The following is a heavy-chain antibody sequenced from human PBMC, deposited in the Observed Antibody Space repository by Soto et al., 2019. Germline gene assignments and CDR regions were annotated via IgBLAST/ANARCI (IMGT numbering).Heavy chain of an antibody. CDR1: GFTFSSYG. V-gene: IGHV3-33*06. J-gene: IGHJ6*03. Sequence: GGSLRLSCAASGFTFSSYGMHWVRQAPGKGLEWVAVIWYDGSNKYYADSVKGRFTISRDNSKNTLYLQINSLRAEDTDVYYCAKDPREGYASAYYYYMDVWGKGTTVTVSS. D-gene: IGHD2-8*01. CDR2: IWYDGSNK. CDR3: AKDPREGYASAYYYYMDV.